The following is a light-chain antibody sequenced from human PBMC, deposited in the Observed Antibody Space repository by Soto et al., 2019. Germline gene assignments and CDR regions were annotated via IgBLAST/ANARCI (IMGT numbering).Light chain of an antibody. CDR3: HQYSSSPPLT. Sequence: EIVLTQSPGTLSLSPGERATLSCRASQSVSSTYFAWYQQKPGQSPRLLIYGASSRATGIPDRFSGSGSGTDFTLTISRLEPEDFGVYYCHQYSSSPPLTFGGGTKVDIK. CDR2: GAS. CDR1: QSVSSTY. V-gene: IGKV3-20*01. J-gene: IGKJ4*01.